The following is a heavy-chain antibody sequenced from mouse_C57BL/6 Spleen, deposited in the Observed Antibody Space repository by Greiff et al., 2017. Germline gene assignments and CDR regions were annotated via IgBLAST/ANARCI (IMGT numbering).Heavy chain of an antibody. Sequence: EVQLQQSGPELVKPGASVKISCKASGYSFTDYNMNWVQQSNGKSLEWIGVINPNYGTTSYNQKFKGKATLTVDQSSSTAYMQLNSLTSEDSAVYYCARTTVVATYYAMDYWGQGTSVTVSS. CDR3: ARTTVVATYYAMDY. CDR1: GYSFTDYN. D-gene: IGHD1-1*01. J-gene: IGHJ4*01. CDR2: INPNYGTT. V-gene: IGHV1-39*01.